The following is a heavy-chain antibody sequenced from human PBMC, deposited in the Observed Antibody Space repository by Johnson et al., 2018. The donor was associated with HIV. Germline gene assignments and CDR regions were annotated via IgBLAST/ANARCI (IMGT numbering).Heavy chain of an antibody. J-gene: IGHJ3*02. CDR3: ARLPSGYSRDAFDI. V-gene: IGHV3-64*01. CDR1: GFTFSSYA. Sequence: VQLVESGGGLVQPGGSLRLSCAASGFTFSSYAMHWVRQAPGKGLEYVSAISSNGGSTYYANSVKGRFTISRDNSKNTLYLQMGSLRAEDTALYYCARLPSGYSRDAFDIWGQGTMVTVSS. D-gene: IGHD5-18*01. CDR2: ISSNGGST.